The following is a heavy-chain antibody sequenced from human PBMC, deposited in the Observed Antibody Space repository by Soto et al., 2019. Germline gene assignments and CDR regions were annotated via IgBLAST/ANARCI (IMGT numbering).Heavy chain of an antibody. CDR3: ASNRRVGFGELLPDY. Sequence: ASVKVSCKASGYTLTNYAMHWVRQAPGQRLEWMGWINAGNGNTKYSQKFQGRVTITRDTSASTAYMELSSLRSEDTAVYYCASNRRVGFGELLPDYWSQGTLVTVSS. J-gene: IGHJ4*02. CDR2: INAGNGNT. CDR1: GYTLTNYA. V-gene: IGHV1-3*01. D-gene: IGHD3-10*01.